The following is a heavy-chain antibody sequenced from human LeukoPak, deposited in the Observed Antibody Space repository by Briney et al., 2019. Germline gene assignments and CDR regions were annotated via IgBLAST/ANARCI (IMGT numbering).Heavy chain of an antibody. CDR3: ARERRGAARRKVFNY. Sequence: PSETLSLTCTVSGGSISSYYWIWIRQPAGKGLEWIGRIYSSGSTNYNPSLKSRVTMSVDTSKNQFSLKLSSVTAADTAVYYCARERRGAARRKVFNYWGQGTLVIVSS. J-gene: IGHJ4*02. V-gene: IGHV4-4*07. CDR2: IYSSGST. D-gene: IGHD3-10*01. CDR1: GGSISSYY.